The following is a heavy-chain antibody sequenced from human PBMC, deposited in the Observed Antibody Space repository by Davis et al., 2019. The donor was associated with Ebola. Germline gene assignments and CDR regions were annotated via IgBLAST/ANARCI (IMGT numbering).Heavy chain of an antibody. CDR1: GWSFSGYY. V-gene: IGHV4-34*01. CDR3: ARGIRGYGNRVYYYYGMDV. Sequence: SETLSLTCAAYGWSFSGYYWSWIRQPPGKGLEWIGEINHSGSTNYNPSLKSRVTTSVDTSKTQFSLKLSSVTAADTAGYYSARGIRGYGNRVYYYYGMDVWGQGTTVTVSS. D-gene: IGHD5-18*01. J-gene: IGHJ6*02. CDR2: INHSGST.